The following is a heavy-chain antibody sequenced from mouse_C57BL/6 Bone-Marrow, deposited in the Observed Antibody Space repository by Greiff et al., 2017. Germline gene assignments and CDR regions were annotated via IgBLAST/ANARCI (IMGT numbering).Heavy chain of an antibody. CDR3: TYGYDWFAY. CDR2: IDPENGDT. J-gene: IGHJ3*01. V-gene: IGHV14-4*01. CDR1: GFNIKDDY. D-gene: IGHD2-2*01. Sequence: EVQLQQSGAELVRPGASVKLSCTASGFNIKDDYMHWVKQRPEQGLEWIGWIDPENGDTEYASKFQGKATITADTSSNTAYLQLSSLTSDDTAVYYCTYGYDWFAYWGQGTLVTVSA.